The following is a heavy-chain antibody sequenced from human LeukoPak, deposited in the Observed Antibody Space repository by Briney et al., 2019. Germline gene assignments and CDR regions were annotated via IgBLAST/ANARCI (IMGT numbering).Heavy chain of an antibody. J-gene: IGHJ4*02. CDR1: GYTFTGYY. CDR2: ISAYNGNT. V-gene: IGHV1-18*04. CDR3: ARDPYYGSGVTASIFDY. Sequence: GASVKVSCKASGYTFTGYYMHWVRQAPGQGLEWMGWISAYNGNTNYAQKLQGRVTMTTDTSTSTAYMELRSLRSDDTAVYYCARDPYYGSGVTASIFDYWGQGTLVTVSS. D-gene: IGHD3-10*01.